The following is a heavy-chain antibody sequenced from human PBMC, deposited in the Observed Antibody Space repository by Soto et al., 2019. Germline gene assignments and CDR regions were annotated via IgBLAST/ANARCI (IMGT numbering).Heavy chain of an antibody. Sequence: GGSLRLSCAASGFTFSSYGMHWVRQAPGKGLEWVAVIWYDGSNKYYADSVKGRFTISRDNSKNTLYLQMNSLKAEDTAVYYCARDIVVVPAAYGMDVWGQGT. CDR3: ARDIVVVPAAYGMDV. CDR2: IWYDGSNK. CDR1: GFTFSSYG. V-gene: IGHV3-33*01. J-gene: IGHJ6*02. D-gene: IGHD2-2*01.